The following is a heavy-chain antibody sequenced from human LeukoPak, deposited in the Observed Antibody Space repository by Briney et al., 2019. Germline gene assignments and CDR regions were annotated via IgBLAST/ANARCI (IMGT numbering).Heavy chain of an antibody. Sequence: AGGSLRLSCAASGFTFSSYGMSWVRKAPGKGLEWVANIKQDGSEKYYVASVKARFTISRDNAKNSLYLQMNSLRAEDTAVYYCARGVDFWSGYWVWVYWGQGTLVTVSS. D-gene: IGHD3-3*01. CDR3: ARGVDFWSGYWVWVY. CDR1: GFTFSSYG. J-gene: IGHJ4*02. V-gene: IGHV3-7*03. CDR2: IKQDGSEK.